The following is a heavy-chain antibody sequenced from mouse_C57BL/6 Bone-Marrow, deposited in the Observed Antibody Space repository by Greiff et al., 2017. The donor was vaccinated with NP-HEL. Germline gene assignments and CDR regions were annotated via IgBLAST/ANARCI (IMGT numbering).Heavy chain of an antibody. CDR1: GFTFSDYG. D-gene: IGHD1-1*01. J-gene: IGHJ1*03. V-gene: IGHV5-15*01. Sequence: EVKLQESGGGLVQPGGSLKLSCAASGFTFSDYGMAWVRQAPRKGPEWVAFISNLAYSIYYADTVTGRFTISRENAKNTLYLEMSSLRSEDTAMYYCARVYGSSYNLDVWGTGTTVTVSS. CDR2: ISNLAYSI. CDR3: ARVYGSSYNLDV.